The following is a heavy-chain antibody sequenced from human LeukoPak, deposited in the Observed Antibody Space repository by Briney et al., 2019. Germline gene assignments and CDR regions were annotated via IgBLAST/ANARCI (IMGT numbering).Heavy chain of an antibody. Sequence: GGSLRLSCAASGFTFSSYAMSWVRQAPGKGLVWVSSLSGSGGSTYYADSVKGRFTISRDNSKNTLFLQMNSLRAEDTAVYYCAKSRDWNVDYYYGMDVWGQGTTVTVSS. V-gene: IGHV3-23*01. J-gene: IGHJ6*02. CDR2: LSGSGGST. CDR1: GFTFSSYA. CDR3: AKSRDWNVDYYYGMDV. D-gene: IGHD1-1*01.